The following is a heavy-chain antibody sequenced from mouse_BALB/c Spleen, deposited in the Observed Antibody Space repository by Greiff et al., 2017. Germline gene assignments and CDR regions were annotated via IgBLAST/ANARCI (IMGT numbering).Heavy chain of an antibody. D-gene: IGHD1-2*01. J-gene: IGHJ1*03. V-gene: IGHV1-80*01. Sequence: VQLQESGAELVRPGSSVKISCKASGYSFSSYWLNWVKQRPGQGLEWIGQIYPGDGDTNYNGKFKGKATLTADKSSSTAYMQLSSLTSEDSAVYFCARDYGYMYDLDDGGKGTTVT. CDR3: ARDYGYMYDLDD. CDR2: IYPGDGDT. CDR1: GYSFSSYW.